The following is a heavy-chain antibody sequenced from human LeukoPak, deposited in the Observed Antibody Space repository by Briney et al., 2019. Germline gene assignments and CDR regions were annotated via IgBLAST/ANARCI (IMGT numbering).Heavy chain of an antibody. V-gene: IGHV3-21*01. CDR1: GFTFSGYV. Sequence: GGSLRLSCAASGFTFSGYVMNWVRQAPGKGLEWVSSISSSSSYIYYANSVKGRITISRDNAKNSLFLKMNSLRAEDTAMYYCARVYYYDSSGYYSFFDYWGQGTLVTVSS. CDR3: ARVYYYDSSGYYSFFDY. D-gene: IGHD3-22*01. J-gene: IGHJ4*02. CDR2: ISSSSSYI.